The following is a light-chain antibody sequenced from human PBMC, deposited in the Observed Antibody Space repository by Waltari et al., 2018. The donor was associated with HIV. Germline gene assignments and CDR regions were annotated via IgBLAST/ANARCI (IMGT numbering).Light chain of an antibody. CDR1: TSDFGLYNF. CDR2: GVS. J-gene: IGLJ3*02. Sequence: QSALTQPASVSGSPGQSITISCTGSTSDFGLYNFISLYQQHPGGVPKVIISGVSSRPSGFSSLFSGSKSGNTASLTIFWLQTEDEADYYCTSFTSNYTVMFGGGTKVTVL. V-gene: IGLV2-14*01. CDR3: TSFTSNYTVM.